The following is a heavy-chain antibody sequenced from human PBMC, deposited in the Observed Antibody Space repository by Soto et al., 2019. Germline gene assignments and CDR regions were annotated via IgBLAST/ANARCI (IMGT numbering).Heavy chain of an antibody. D-gene: IGHD6-25*01. Sequence: EVQLLESGGGLVQPGGSLRLSCAASGFPFSTYAMSWVPQAPGRGLDWVSAISGGSSRTYYADSVRGRFTVSRDNAKNTLYLQMSSLRAEDTAVYYCAKERCAAAATPTLDYWGQGTLVTVSS. CDR1: GFPFSTYA. CDR2: ISGGSSRT. V-gene: IGHV3-23*01. CDR3: AKERCAAAATPTLDY. J-gene: IGHJ4*02.